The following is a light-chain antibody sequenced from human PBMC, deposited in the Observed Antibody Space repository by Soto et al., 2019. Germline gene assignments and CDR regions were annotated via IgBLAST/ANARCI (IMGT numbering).Light chain of an antibody. CDR3: EQYNSYPLT. V-gene: IGKV1-5*03. Sequence: DIQMTQSPSTLSASVGDRVTITCRASQSISSWLAWYQQKPGKAPKLLIYKASSLESGVPSRFSGSGAGTEFTLTISSLLPDDFATYYCEQYNSYPLTFGGGTKVEIK. J-gene: IGKJ4*01. CDR2: KAS. CDR1: QSISSW.